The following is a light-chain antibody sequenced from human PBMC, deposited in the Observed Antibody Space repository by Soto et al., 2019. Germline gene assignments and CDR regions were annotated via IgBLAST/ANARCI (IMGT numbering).Light chain of an antibody. CDR2: DAS. V-gene: IGKV3-11*01. CDR3: QQRSNWPWT. J-gene: IGKJ1*01. CDR1: QSVSSY. Sequence: EIVLTQSPATLSLSPGERATLSCWASQSVSSYLAWYQHNPGQAPRLLIYDASNRATGIPARFSGSGSGTDFTLTISSLEPEDFAVYYCQQRSNWPWTFGQGTKVEIK.